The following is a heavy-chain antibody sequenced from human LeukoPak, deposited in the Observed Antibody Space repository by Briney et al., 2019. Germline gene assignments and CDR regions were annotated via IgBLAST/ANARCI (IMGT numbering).Heavy chain of an antibody. CDR1: GFTFSSYS. J-gene: IGHJ6*02. CDR3: AKDISSGAGYYYGMDV. D-gene: IGHD6-19*01. CDR2: ISSRSSYI. V-gene: IGHV3-21*04. Sequence: GGSLRLSCAASGFTFSSYSMNWVRQAPGKGLEWVSSISSRSSYIYYADSVKGRFTISRDNAKNSLYLQMNSLRAEDTALYYCAKDISSGAGYYYGMDVWGQGTTVTVSS.